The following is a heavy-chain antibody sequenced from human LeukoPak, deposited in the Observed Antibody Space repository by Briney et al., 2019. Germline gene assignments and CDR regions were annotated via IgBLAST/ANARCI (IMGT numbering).Heavy chain of an antibody. D-gene: IGHD3-9*01. V-gene: IGHV4-34*01. J-gene: IGHJ4*02. CDR3: ARSLYFDWLPFDY. Sequence: SETLSLXCAVYGGSFSGYYWSRIRQPPGKGLESIGEINHSGSTNYNPSLKSRVTISVDTSKNQFSLKLSSVTAADTAVYYCARSLYFDWLPFDYWGQGTLVTVSS. CDR2: INHSGST. CDR1: GGSFSGYY.